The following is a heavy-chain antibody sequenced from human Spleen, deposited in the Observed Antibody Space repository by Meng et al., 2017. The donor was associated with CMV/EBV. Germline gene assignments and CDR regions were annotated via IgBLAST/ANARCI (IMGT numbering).Heavy chain of an antibody. J-gene: IGHJ4*01. D-gene: IGHD3-10*01. CDR1: GFIFSGYG. V-gene: IGHV3-23*01. CDR2: ISGSGGST. CDR3: AKGGVRGVISPF. Sequence: GGSLRLSCAASGFIFSGYGMHWVRQAPGKGLEWVSAISGSGGSTYYADSVKGRFTISRDNSKNTLYLQMNSLRAEDTAVYYCAKGGVRGVISPFWGQGTLVTVSS.